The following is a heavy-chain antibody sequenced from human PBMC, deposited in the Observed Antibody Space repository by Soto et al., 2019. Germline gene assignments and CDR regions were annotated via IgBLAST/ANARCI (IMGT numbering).Heavy chain of an antibody. CDR2: INPSGGST. Sequence: QVQLVQSGAEVKKTGASVKVSCKASGYTFTSYYMHWVRQAPGQGLEWMGIINPSGGSTSYAQKFQGRVTMTRDTSTSTVYMELSSLRSEDTAVYYCARFTQSHYYYYYGMDVWGQGTTVTVSS. CDR1: GYTFTSYY. J-gene: IGHJ6*02. CDR3: ARFTQSHYYYYYGMDV. V-gene: IGHV1-46*01.